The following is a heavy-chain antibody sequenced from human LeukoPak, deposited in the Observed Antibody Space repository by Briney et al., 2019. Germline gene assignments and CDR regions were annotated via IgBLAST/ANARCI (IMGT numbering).Heavy chain of an antibody. CDR3: ARHIGAWAFDI. Sequence: TSETLSLTCAVSGGSISIGGYSWSWIRQPPGKGLEWIGYIYHSGTTYYNPSLKSRVTISRDMSKNQVSLKLTSVTAADTAIYYCARHIGAWAFDIWGQGTMVTVSS. V-gene: IGHV4-30-2*01. CDR1: GGSISIGGYS. J-gene: IGHJ3*02. CDR2: IYHSGTT.